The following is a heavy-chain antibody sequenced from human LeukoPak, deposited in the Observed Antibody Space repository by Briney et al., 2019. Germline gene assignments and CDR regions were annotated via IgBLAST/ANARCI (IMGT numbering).Heavy chain of an antibody. Sequence: PGGSLRLSCAASGFTFSSYATSWVRQAPGKGLEWVSAISGSGGSTYYADSVKGRFTISRDNSKNTLYLQMNSLRAEDTAVYYCAKDRIPTVTKTFDPWGQGTLVTVSS. J-gene: IGHJ5*02. CDR1: GFTFSSYA. D-gene: IGHD4-11*01. CDR3: AKDRIPTVTKTFDP. V-gene: IGHV3-23*01. CDR2: ISGSGGST.